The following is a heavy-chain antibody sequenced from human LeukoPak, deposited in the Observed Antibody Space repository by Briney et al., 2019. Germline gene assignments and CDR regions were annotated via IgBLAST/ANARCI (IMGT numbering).Heavy chain of an antibody. J-gene: IGHJ4*02. CDR3: AKGYSSGWWGYYFDY. V-gene: IGHV3-23*01. CDR1: GFTFSSYA. D-gene: IGHD6-19*01. CDR2: ISGSGGST. Sequence: GGSLRLSCAASGFTFSSYAMTWVRQAPGKGLEWVSGISGSGGSTYYADSVKGRFTISRDTSKNTLYLQMNSLRAEDTALYYCAKGYSSGWWGYYFDYWGQGTLVTVSS.